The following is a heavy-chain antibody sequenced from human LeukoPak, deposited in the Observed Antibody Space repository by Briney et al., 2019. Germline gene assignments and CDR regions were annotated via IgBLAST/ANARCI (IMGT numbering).Heavy chain of an antibody. CDR3: ARVDRVVFNFDY. Sequence: GGTLRLSCAASGFTFSSYGMSWVRQAPGKGLEWVSAISGSGGSTYYADSVKGRFTISRDNSKNTLYLQMNSLRAEDTAVYYCARVDRVVFNFDYWGQGTLVTVSS. D-gene: IGHD2-8*02. CDR2: ISGSGGST. V-gene: IGHV3-23*01. CDR1: GFTFSSYG. J-gene: IGHJ4*02.